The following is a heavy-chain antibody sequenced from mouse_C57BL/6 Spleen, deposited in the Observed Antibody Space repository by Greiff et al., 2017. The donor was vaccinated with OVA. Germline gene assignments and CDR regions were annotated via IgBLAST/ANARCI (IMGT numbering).Heavy chain of an antibody. D-gene: IGHD4-1*01. CDR2: ISDGGSYT. J-gene: IGHJ2*01. V-gene: IGHV5-4*01. CDR1: GFTFSSYA. CDR3: ARNRKLGEYYFDY. Sequence: EVQLVESGGGLVKPGGSLKLSCAASGFTFSSYAMSWVRQTPEKRLEWVATISDGGSYTSYPDNVQGRFTISRDNAKNNLYLQMSNLESETTVMYYGARNRKLGEYYFDYGGKGTTRTGSS.